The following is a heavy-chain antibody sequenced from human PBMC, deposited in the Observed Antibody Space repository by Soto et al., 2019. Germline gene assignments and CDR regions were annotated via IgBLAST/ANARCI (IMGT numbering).Heavy chain of an antibody. CDR2: ISYDGSNK. J-gene: IGHJ6*02. CDR1: GFTFSSYC. CDR3: AKDQGVAGYYYGMDV. D-gene: IGHD2-15*01. V-gene: IGHV3-30*18. Sequence: PGGSLILSCAASGFTFSSYCVHWVRQAPGKGLEWVAVISYDGSNKYYADSVKGRFTISRDNSKNTLYLQMNSLRAEDTAVYYCAKDQGVAGYYYGMDVWGQGTTVTVSS.